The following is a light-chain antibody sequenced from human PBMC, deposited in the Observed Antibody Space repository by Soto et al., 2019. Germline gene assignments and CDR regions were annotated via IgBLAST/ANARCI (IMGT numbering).Light chain of an antibody. CDR3: SSYAGSNNLV. J-gene: IGLJ3*02. V-gene: IGLV2-8*01. CDR2: EVS. CDR1: SSDIGAYNY. Sequence: QSALTQPPSASGSPGQSVTLSCTGTSSDIGAYNYVSWYQQHPGKAPKLVLYEVSKRPSGVPDRFSGSQSGNTASLTVSGLQAEDEADYYCSSYAGSNNLVFGGGTKLTVL.